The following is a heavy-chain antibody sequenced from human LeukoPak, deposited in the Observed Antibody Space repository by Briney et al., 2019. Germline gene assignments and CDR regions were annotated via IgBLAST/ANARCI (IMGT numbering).Heavy chain of an antibody. CDR2: IIPIFGTA. CDR3: ARSEVLTGYQYYYYGMDV. J-gene: IGHJ6*04. Sequence: ASVKVSCKASGGTFSSYAISRVRQAPGQGLEWMGGIIPIFGTANYAQKFQGRVTITADESTSTAYMELSSLRSEDTAVYYCARSEVLTGYQYYYYGMDVWGKGTTVTVSS. CDR1: GGTFSSYA. V-gene: IGHV1-69*01. D-gene: IGHD3-9*01.